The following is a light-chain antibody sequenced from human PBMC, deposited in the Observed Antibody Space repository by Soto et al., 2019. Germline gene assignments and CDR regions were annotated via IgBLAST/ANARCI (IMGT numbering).Light chain of an antibody. CDR3: GGWDDSLSGPV. V-gene: IGLV1-47*01. J-gene: IGLJ2*01. CDR2: RNT. CDR1: SSNIGSNY. Sequence: QSVLTQPPSASGTPGQRVNISCSGSSSNIGSNYVYWYRQFPGTAPKLLIQRNTQRPSGVPARFAGSKSRTSASLALSGLRSEDEADYYCGGWDDSLSGPVFGGGTK.